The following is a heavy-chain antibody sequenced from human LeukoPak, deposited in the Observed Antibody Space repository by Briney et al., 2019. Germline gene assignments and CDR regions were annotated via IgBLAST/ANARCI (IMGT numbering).Heavy chain of an antibody. D-gene: IGHD3-22*01. CDR1: GFTFSSYW. V-gene: IGHV3-74*01. CDR3: AREIGDSSGYYRAGQVGEHAFDI. CDR2: INSDGSST. J-gene: IGHJ3*02. Sequence: GGSLRLSCAASGFTFSSYWMHWVRQAPGKGLVWVSRINSDGSSTSYADSVKGRFTISRDNAKNTLYLQMNSLRAEDTAVYYCAREIGDSSGYYRAGQVGEHAFDIWGQGTMVTVSS.